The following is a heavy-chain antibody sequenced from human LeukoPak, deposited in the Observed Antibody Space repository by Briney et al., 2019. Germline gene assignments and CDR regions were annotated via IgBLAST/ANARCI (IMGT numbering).Heavy chain of an antibody. V-gene: IGHV1-18*01. Sequence: ASVKVSCEASGYTFTSYGISWVRQAPGQGLEWMGWISAYNGNTNYAQKLQGRVTMTTDTSTSTAYMELRSLRSDDTAVYYCARSGSGGNYYYGMDVWGQGTTVTVSS. CDR2: ISAYNGNT. CDR1: GYTFTSYG. D-gene: IGHD3-10*01. J-gene: IGHJ6*02. CDR3: ARSGSGGNYYYGMDV.